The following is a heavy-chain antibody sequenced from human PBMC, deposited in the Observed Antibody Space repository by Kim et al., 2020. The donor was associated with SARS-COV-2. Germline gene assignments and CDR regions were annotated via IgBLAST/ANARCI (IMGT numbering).Heavy chain of an antibody. V-gene: IGHV1-3*01. CDR1: GYNFGHYA. D-gene: IGHD6-13*01. CDR2: ISGGNGDT. Sequence: ASVKVSCKTSGYNFGHYAIHWVRQAPGQRLEWMAWISGGNGDTKYSRNFQDRLTVTRDTSTKTAYMELSRLTSEDTAFYYCAILVSIRASAYPLDSWGQGTLVTVSS. CDR3: AILVSIRASAYPLDS. J-gene: IGHJ4*02.